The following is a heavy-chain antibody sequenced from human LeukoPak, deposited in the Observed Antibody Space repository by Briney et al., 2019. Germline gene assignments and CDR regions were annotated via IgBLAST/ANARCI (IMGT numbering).Heavy chain of an antibody. D-gene: IGHD6-13*01. CDR1: GFTFSSYW. J-gene: IGHJ4*02. CDR3: ASAAGPFDN. CDR2: IWYDGGNK. V-gene: IGHV3-33*08. Sequence: GGSLRLSCAASGFTFSSYWMHWVRQAPGKGLEWVAVIWYDGGNKYYADSVRGRFTISRDNSKNTLYLQMNSLRAEDTAVYYCASAAGPFDNWGQGTLVTVSS.